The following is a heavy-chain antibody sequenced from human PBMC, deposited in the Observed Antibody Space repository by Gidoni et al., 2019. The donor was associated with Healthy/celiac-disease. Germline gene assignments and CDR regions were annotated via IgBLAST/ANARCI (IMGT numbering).Heavy chain of an antibody. J-gene: IGHJ5*02. CDR3: ARASFKFVVVPAATWFDP. V-gene: IGHV1-8*01. CDR2: MNPNSGNT. CDR1: GYTFTSYD. D-gene: IGHD2-2*01. Sequence: QVQLVQSGAEVKKPGASVKVSCKASGYTFTSYDINWVRQATGQGLEWMGWMNPNSGNTGDAQKFQGRVTMTRNTSISTAYMELSSLRSEDTAVYYCARASFKFVVVPAATWFDPWGQGTLVTVSS.